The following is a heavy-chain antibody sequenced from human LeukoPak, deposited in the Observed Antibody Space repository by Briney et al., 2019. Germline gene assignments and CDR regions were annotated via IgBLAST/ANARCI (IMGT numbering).Heavy chain of an antibody. CDR3: AKMVREFYTISYYFDY. CDR1: GFTFSSYA. CDR2: ISGSGAGT. Sequence: GGSLRLSCAVSGFTFSSYAINWGRQAPGKGLEWVSGISGSGAGTYYADSVKGRFTISRDNSKNTLYLQMNSLRAEDTAVYYCAKMVREFYTISYYFDYWGQGTLVTVSS. D-gene: IGHD2-8*01. J-gene: IGHJ4*02. V-gene: IGHV3-23*01.